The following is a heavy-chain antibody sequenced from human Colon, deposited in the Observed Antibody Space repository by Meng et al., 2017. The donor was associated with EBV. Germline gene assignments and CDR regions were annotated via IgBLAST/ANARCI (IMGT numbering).Heavy chain of an antibody. CDR1: GGSMSSGNYY. CDR3: ASFDHIPRRNYFDY. D-gene: IGHD2-21*01. V-gene: IGHV4-30-4*01. J-gene: IGHJ4*02. CDR2: IHHSGSA. Sequence: QRQESGPGLVEPSQTLSLTCTVSGGSMSSGNYYWSWIRQPPGKGLEWIGYIHHSGSAYYNPSLKSRVSISVDTSKNQFSLNLNSMTAADTAVYYCASFDHIPRRNYFDYWGQGTLVTVSS.